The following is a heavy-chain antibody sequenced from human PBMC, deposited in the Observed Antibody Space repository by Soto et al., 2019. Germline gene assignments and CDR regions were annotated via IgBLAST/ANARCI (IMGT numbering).Heavy chain of an antibody. D-gene: IGHD6-19*01. CDR1: GGSISGYY. CDR2: IYYSGST. J-gene: IGHJ4*02. V-gene: IGHV4-59*08. CDR3: ARRTVNIRTFYSGLKTHCFDY. Sequence: SETLSLTCTVSGGSISGYYWSWIRQPPGEGLECIGSIYYSGSTYYNPSLKSRVTISVDTPKNQFSLKLKSVTAADTAIYYCARRTVNIRTFYSGLKTHCFDYWGQGAPVTVSS.